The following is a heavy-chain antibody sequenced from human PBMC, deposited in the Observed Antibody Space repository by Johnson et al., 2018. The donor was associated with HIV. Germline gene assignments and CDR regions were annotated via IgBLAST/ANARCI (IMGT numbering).Heavy chain of an antibody. CDR2: IKSQTDCGTT. CDR3: TTDWGSYHEYAFDI. D-gene: IGHD1-26*01. J-gene: IGHJ3*02. Sequence: VQLVESGGVVVQPGGSLRLSCAASGFTFNNAWMSWVRQTPGKGLEWVGRIKSQTDCGTTDYAAPVKGRFTIPRDDSKNTLYLQMNSLKTEDPAVYSCTTDWGSYHEYAFDIWGQGTMVTVSS. CDR1: GFTFNNAW. V-gene: IGHV3-15*01.